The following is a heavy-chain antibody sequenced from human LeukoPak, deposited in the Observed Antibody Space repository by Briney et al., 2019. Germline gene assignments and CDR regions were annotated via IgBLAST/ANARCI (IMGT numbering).Heavy chain of an antibody. CDR3: ARYGFASFDSSGSYQVWYFDL. Sequence: GSLRLSCAASGFTFSSYAMSWFRQAPGKGLEWIGYITYTGSTNYNPSLKSRVTISLDTAKRQFSLKLSSLTAADTAVYYCARYGFASFDSSGSYQVWYFDLWGRGTLVTVSS. CDR2: ITYTGST. CDR1: GFTFSSYA. V-gene: IGHV4-59*08. D-gene: IGHD3-22*01. J-gene: IGHJ2*01.